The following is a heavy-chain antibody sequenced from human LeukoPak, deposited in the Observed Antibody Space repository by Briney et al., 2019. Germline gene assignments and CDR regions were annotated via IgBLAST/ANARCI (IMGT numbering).Heavy chain of an antibody. J-gene: IGHJ4*02. CDR1: GGTISSFY. CDR2: IYYSGST. Sequence: SETLSLTCTVSGGTISSFYWSWIRQPPGKGLEWIWYIYYSGSTNYNPSLKSRVTISLDTSKNQFSLRLSSMTAADTAVYYCARGMGSPDYWGQGTLVTVSS. V-gene: IGHV4-59*01. CDR3: ARGMGSPDY. D-gene: IGHD1-26*01.